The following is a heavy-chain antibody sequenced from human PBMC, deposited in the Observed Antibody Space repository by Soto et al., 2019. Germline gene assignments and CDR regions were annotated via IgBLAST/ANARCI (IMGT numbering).Heavy chain of an antibody. J-gene: IGHJ4*02. D-gene: IGHD3-10*01. CDR1: GYTFTGYY. CDR3: ARVGPMVRGVIPPQDY. Sequence: SCQASGYTFTGYYMHWVRQAPGKGLEWVAVISYDGSNKYYADSVKGRFTISRDNSKNTLYLQMNSLRAEDTAVYYCARVGPMVRGVIPPQDYWGQGTLVTVSS. CDR2: ISYDGSNK. V-gene: IGHV3-30-3*01.